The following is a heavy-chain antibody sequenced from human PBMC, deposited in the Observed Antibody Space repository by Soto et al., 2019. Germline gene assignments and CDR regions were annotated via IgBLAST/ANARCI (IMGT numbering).Heavy chain of an antibody. D-gene: IGHD2-15*01. J-gene: IGHJ4*02. CDR1: GGSISSYY. Sequence: KPSETLSLTCTVSGGSISSYYWSWIRQPPGKGLEWIGYIYYSGSTNYNPSLKSRVTISVDTSKNQFSLKLSSVTAADTAVYYCARRYGGTCYDYWGQGTLVTAPQ. CDR2: IYYSGST. V-gene: IGHV4-59*01. CDR3: ARRYGGTCYDY.